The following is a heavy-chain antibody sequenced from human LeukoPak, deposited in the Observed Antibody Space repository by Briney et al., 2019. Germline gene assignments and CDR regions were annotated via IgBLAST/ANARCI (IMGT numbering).Heavy chain of an antibody. V-gene: IGHV3-7*01. CDR3: ARRRYYYDSSGYYYQTYYFDY. CDR1: GFTFTSYW. CDR2: IKQDGSEK. D-gene: IGHD3-22*01. J-gene: IGHJ4*02. Sequence: GGSLRLSCAASGFTFTSYWMSWVRQAPGKGLEWVANIKQDGSEKYYVDSVKGRFTISRDNAKNSLHLQMNSLRAEDTAVYYCARRRYYYDSSGYYYQTYYFDYWGQGTLVTVSS.